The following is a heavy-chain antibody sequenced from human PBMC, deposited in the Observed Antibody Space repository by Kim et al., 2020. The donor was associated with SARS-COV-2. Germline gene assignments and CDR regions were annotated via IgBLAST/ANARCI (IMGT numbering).Heavy chain of an antibody. CDR1: GFTFSSYA. V-gene: IGHV3-30-3*01. CDR2: ISYDGSNK. CDR3: ARDLRFAVVVPAAISYYG. D-gene: IGHD2-2*02. J-gene: IGHJ6*01. Sequence: GGSLRLSCAASGFTFSSYAMHWVRQAPGKGLEWVAVISYDGSNKYYADSVKGRFTISRDNSKNTLYLQMNSLRAEDTAVYYCARDLRFAVVVPAAISYYG.